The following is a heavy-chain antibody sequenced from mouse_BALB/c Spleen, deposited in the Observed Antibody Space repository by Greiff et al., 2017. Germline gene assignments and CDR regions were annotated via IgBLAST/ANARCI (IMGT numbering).Heavy chain of an antibody. CDR2: IDPSDSYT. CDR3: TRGAVARRDFAY. D-gene: IGHD1-1*01. J-gene: IGHJ3*01. Sequence: QVQLQQPGAELVKPGASVKMSCKASGYTFTSYWMHWVKQRPGQGLEWIGVIDPSDSYTSYNQKFKGKATLTVDTSSSTAYMQLSSLTSEDSAVYYCTRGAVARRDFAYWGQGTLVTVSA. V-gene: IGHV1S127*01. CDR1: GYTFTSYW.